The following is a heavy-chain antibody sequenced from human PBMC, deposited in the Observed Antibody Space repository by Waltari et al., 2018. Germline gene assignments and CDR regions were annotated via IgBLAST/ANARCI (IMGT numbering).Heavy chain of an antibody. V-gene: IGHV3-66*02. CDR3: ARDRYGSDPPYYYYGMDV. CDR1: GFTVSSNY. Sequence: EVQLVESGGGLVQPGGSLRLSCAASGFTVSSNYMSWVRQAPGKGLEWVSVIYSGGSTYYADSVKGRFTISRDNSKNTLYLQMNSLRAEDTAVYYCARDRYGSDPPYYYYGMDVWGQGTTVIVSS. J-gene: IGHJ6*02. CDR2: IYSGGST. D-gene: IGHD3-10*01.